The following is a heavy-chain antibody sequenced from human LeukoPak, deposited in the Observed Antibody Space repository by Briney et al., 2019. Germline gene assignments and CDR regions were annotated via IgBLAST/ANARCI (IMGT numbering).Heavy chain of an antibody. V-gene: IGHV5-51*01. CDR2: IYPGDSDT. J-gene: IGHJ3*02. CDR3: ARQGWAIHYDRGNAFDI. D-gene: IGHD3-22*01. Sequence: GESLKISCKGSGYSFTSYWIGWVRQMPGKGLEWMGIIYPGDSDTRYSPSFQGQVTISADKSISTAYLQWSSLKASDTAMYYCARQGWAIHYDRGNAFDIWGQGTMVTVSS. CDR1: GYSFTSYW.